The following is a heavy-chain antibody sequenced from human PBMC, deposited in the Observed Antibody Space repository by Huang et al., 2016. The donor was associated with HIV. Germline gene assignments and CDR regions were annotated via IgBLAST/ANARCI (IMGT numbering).Heavy chain of an antibody. CDR3: ARGGPVGYFNL. V-gene: IGHV3-21*01. D-gene: IGHD2-15*01. CDR1: GFLFTTFT. CDR2: ISGSGSSI. Sequence: EVQLEESGGALVKPGGSLRLSCAATGFLFTTFTMHWVRQGSGKGLEWVSSISGSGSSIYYADAVKGRFTISRDNTKKSLYLQMSSLSVDDTAFYFCARGGPVGYFNLWGHGTLVSVSS. J-gene: IGHJ4*03.